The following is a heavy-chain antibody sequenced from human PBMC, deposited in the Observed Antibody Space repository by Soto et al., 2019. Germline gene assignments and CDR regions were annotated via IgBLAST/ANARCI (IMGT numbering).Heavy chain of an antibody. J-gene: IGHJ4*02. CDR2: VNHSGST. D-gene: IGHD3-22*01. V-gene: IGHV4-34*01. CDR3: ATYYDSSGYYYPNFDY. Sequence: SETLSLTCAVYGGSFSGYYLSWIRQPPGKGLEWIGEVNHSGSTNYNPSLKSRVTISVDTSKNQFSLKLSSVTAADTAMYYCATYYDSSGYYYPNFDYWGQGTLVTVYS. CDR1: GGSFSGYY.